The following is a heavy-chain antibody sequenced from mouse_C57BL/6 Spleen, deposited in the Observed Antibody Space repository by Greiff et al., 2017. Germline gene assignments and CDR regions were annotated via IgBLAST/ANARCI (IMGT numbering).Heavy chain of an antibody. Sequence: QVTLKESGPGILQSSQTLSLTCSFSGFSLSTSGMGVSWIRQPSGKGLEWLAHIYWDDDKRYNPSLKSRLTISKDTSRNQVFLKITSVDTADTATYYWARSPDYGSSYDYAMDYWGQGTSVTVSS. V-gene: IGHV8-12*01. D-gene: IGHD1-1*01. J-gene: IGHJ4*01. CDR2: IYWDDDK. CDR3: ARSPDYGSSYDYAMDY. CDR1: GFSLSTSGMG.